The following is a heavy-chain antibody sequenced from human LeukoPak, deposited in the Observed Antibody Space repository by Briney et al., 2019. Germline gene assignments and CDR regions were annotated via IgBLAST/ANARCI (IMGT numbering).Heavy chain of an antibody. CDR1: GYTFTGYY. CDR2: INPNSGGT. CDR3: ARDRGYCSGGSCYSEFGWFDP. V-gene: IGHV1-2*02. Sequence: ASVKVSCKASGYTFTGYYMHWVRQAPGQGLEWMGWINPNSGGTNYAQKFQGRVTMTRDTSISTAYMELSRLRSDDTAVYYCARDRGYCSGGSCYSEFGWFDPWGQGTLVTVSS. D-gene: IGHD2-15*01. J-gene: IGHJ5*02.